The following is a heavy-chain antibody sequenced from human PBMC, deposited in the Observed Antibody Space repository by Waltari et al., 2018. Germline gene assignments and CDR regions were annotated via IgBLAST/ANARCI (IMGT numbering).Heavy chain of an antibody. CDR1: GGSISSSSYY. D-gene: IGHD4-17*01. CDR2: IYYSGVT. J-gene: IGHJ4*02. CDR3: AFSRPDDYGVFDY. Sequence: QLQLQESGPGLVKPSETLSLTCTVSGGSISSSSYYWGWIRQPPGKGLEWIGSIYYSGVTYYNPSLKSRVTISVDTSKNQFSLKLSSVTAADTAVYYCAFSRPDDYGVFDYWGQGTLVTVSS. V-gene: IGHV4-39*01.